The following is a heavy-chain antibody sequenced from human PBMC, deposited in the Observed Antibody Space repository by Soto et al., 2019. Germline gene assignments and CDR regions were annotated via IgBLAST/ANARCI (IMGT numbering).Heavy chain of an antibody. V-gene: IGHV4-34*01. Sequence: SETLSLTCAVYGGSFSGYYWSWIRQPPGKGLEWIGEINHSGSTNYNPSLKSRVTISVDTSKNQFSLKLSSVTAADTAVYYCARVCPPLYNLNYAGHYYYGMDVWGQGTTVTVSS. D-gene: IGHD1-7*01. J-gene: IGHJ6*02. CDR1: GGSFSGYY. CDR3: ARVCPPLYNLNYAGHYYYGMDV. CDR2: INHSGST.